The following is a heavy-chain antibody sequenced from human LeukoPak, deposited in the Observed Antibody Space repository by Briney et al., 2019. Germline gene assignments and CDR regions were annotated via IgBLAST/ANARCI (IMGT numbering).Heavy chain of an antibody. CDR1: GYTFTSYD. CDR2: MNPNSGNT. Sequence: TSVKVSCKASGYTFTSYDTNWVRQATGQGLEWMGWMNPNSGNTGHAQKFQGRVTMTRNTSINTAYMELSSLRSEDTAIYYCARGVGIVSTISKKHFDGWGQGTLVTVSS. J-gene: IGHJ4*02. V-gene: IGHV1-8*01. CDR3: ARGVGIVSTISKKHFDG. D-gene: IGHD5/OR15-5a*01.